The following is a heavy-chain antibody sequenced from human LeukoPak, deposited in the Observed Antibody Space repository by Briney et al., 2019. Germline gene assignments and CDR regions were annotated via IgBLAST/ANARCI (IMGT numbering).Heavy chain of an antibody. Sequence: ASVKVSCKTSGYTFTGYYIHWVRQAPGQGLEWMGWINPNSGGTNYAQRFQGRVTMTRDTSITTAYMELSRLSSDDTAVYYCARDLGGRGDGMDVWGQGTTVTVSS. CDR1: GYTFTGYY. CDR3: ARDLGGRGDGMDV. V-gene: IGHV1-2*02. D-gene: IGHD3-16*01. J-gene: IGHJ6*02. CDR2: INPNSGGT.